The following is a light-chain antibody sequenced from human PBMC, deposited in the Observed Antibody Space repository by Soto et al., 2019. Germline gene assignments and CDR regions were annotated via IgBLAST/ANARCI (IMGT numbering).Light chain of an antibody. J-gene: IGKJ1*01. V-gene: IGKV1-39*01. CDR1: QSISSW. Sequence: DTQMTQSPSTLSASVGDRVTITCRASQSISSWLAWYQQKPGEAPNLLMYAASSLQSGVPSRFSGSGSATDFTLTISSLQPEDVATYYCQQSFSTPRTFGQGTKVDIK. CDR2: AAS. CDR3: QQSFSTPRT.